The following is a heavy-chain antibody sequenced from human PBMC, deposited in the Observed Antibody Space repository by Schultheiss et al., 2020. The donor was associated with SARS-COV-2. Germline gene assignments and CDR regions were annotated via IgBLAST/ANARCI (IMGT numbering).Heavy chain of an antibody. CDR2: ISAYNGNT. D-gene: IGHD3-3*01. J-gene: IGHJ4*02. CDR1: GYTFTSYG. V-gene: IGHV1-18*01. Sequence: ASVKVSCKASGYTFTSYGIGWVRQAPGQGLEWMGWISAYNGNTNYAQKLQGRVTMTTDTSTSTAYMELRSLRSDDTAVYYCAISYYAFWSGPPVGGDFDYWGQGTLVTVSS. CDR3: AISYYAFWSGPPVGGDFDY.